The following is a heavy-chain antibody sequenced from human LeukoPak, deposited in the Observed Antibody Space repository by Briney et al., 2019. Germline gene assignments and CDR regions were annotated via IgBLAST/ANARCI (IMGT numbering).Heavy chain of an antibody. Sequence: GGSLRLSCAASGFTFSSYGMHWVRQAPGKGLEWVAFIRYDGSNKYYADSVKGRFTISRDNSKNTLYLQMNSLRAEDTAVYYCAKVGYSSSSESSYYMDVWGKGTTVIVSS. CDR1: GFTFSSYG. V-gene: IGHV3-30*02. J-gene: IGHJ6*03. D-gene: IGHD6-6*01. CDR3: AKVGYSSSSESSYYMDV. CDR2: IRYDGSNK.